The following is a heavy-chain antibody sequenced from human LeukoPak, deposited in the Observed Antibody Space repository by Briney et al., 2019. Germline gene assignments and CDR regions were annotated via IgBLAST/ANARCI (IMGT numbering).Heavy chain of an antibody. D-gene: IGHD2-15*01. CDR3: ASLGYCSGGSCYARRDY. CDR1: GFTFDDYG. CDR2: INWNGGST. V-gene: IGHV3-20*04. J-gene: IGHJ4*02. Sequence: PGGSLRLSCAASGFTFDDYGMSWVRQAPGKGLEWVSGINWNGGSTGYADSVKGRFTISRDNAKNSLYLQMNSLRAEDTALYYCASLGYCSGGSCYARRDYWGQGTLVTVS.